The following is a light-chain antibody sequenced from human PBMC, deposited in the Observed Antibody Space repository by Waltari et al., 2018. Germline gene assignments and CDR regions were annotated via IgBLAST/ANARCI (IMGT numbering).Light chain of an antibody. CDR1: NSNIVGNH. Sequence: QSGLTQPPSAPGTPGQRVSISCSGSNSNIVGNHVYWYHQVPGTAPNLLIYRNNLRPSGVPDRFSGSKAGASASLAISGLRSEDEADYYCSSWDDSLSAYVFGPGTKVTGL. J-gene: IGLJ1*01. CDR3: SSWDDSLSAYV. V-gene: IGLV1-47*01. CDR2: RNN.